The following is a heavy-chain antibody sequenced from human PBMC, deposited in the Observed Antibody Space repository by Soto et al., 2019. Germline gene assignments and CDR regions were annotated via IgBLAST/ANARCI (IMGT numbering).Heavy chain of an antibody. CDR1: GFTFNNYG. J-gene: IGHJ6*02. Sequence: QVQLVESGGGVVQPGRSLRLSCAASGFTFNNYGMHWVRQAPGKGLEWVAHILYDGGKNYYADSVKGRFTISRDNSKNTLYLQMNSLTAEDTAVYFCAKSRDGYNFYFYYGMDVWGQGTAVTFSS. D-gene: IGHD5-12*01. CDR2: ILYDGGKN. V-gene: IGHV3-30*18. CDR3: AKSRDGYNFYFYYGMDV.